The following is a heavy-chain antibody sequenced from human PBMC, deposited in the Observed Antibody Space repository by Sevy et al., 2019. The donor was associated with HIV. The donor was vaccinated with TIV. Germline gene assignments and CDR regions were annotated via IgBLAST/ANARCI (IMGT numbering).Heavy chain of an antibody. D-gene: IGHD6-19*01. J-gene: IGHJ5*02. Sequence: GGSLRLSCKASGFTFGDYAMSWFRQAPGKGLEWVGFIRNKAYDGTTEYAAYMKGRFTISRDDSKSIAYLQMNSLKTEDTAVYYCTRDPTEGIAVAGNWYDPWGQGTLVTVSS. CDR1: GFTFGDYA. CDR2: IRNKAYDGTT. CDR3: TRDPTEGIAVAGNWYDP. V-gene: IGHV3-49*03.